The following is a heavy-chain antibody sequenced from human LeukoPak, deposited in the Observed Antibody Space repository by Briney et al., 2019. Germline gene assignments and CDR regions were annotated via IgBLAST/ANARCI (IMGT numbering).Heavy chain of an antibody. CDR3: AKEGSIFGVVIRPYYFDY. CDR1: GFTFSSYG. Sequence: PGGSLRLSCAASGFTFSSYGMHWVRQAPGKGLEWVAVISYDGSNKYYADSVKGRFTISRDNSKNTLYLQMNSLRAEDTAVYCCAKEGSIFGVVIRPYYFDYWGQGTLVTVSS. D-gene: IGHD3-3*01. J-gene: IGHJ4*02. V-gene: IGHV3-30*18. CDR2: ISYDGSNK.